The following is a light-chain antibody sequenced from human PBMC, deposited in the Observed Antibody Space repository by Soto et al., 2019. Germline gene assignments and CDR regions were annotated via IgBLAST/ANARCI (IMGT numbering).Light chain of an antibody. V-gene: IGLV2-14*01. CDR2: DVR. Sequence: QSALTQPASVSGSPGQSITISCTGTSSDIGGYNYISWYQQLPGKAPKFIIYDVRNRPSGVSNRFSGSRSGNTASLTISGLQPEDEADYHCSSYTSSSTVIFGGGTKLTVL. CDR3: SSYTSSSTVI. J-gene: IGLJ2*01. CDR1: SSDIGGYNY.